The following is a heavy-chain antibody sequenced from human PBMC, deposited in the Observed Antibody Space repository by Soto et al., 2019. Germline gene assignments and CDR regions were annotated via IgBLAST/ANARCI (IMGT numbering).Heavy chain of an antibody. D-gene: IGHD3-22*01. J-gene: IGHJ4*02. Sequence: GGSLRLSCAASGFTFSSYAMSWVRQAPGKGLEWVSAISGSGGSTYYADSVKGQLTISRDNSKNTLYLQMNSLRAEDTAVYYCANQLPYYYDSSGSDYWGQGTLVTVSS. CDR1: GFTFSSYA. V-gene: IGHV3-23*01. CDR3: ANQLPYYYDSSGSDY. CDR2: ISGSGGST.